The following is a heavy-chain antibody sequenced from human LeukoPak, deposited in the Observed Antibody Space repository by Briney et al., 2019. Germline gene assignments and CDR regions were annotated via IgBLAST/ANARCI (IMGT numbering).Heavy chain of an antibody. CDR3: AKDIRPYYYDSSGYFPGY. V-gene: IGHV3-43*02. J-gene: IGHJ4*02. Sequence: GGSLRLSCAASGFTFDDYAMHWVRQAPGKGLEWVSLISGDGGSTYYADSVKGRFTISRDNSKNSPYLQMNSLRTEDTALYYCAKDIRPYYYDSSGYFPGYWGQGTLVTVSS. CDR2: ISGDGGST. D-gene: IGHD3-22*01. CDR1: GFTFDDYA.